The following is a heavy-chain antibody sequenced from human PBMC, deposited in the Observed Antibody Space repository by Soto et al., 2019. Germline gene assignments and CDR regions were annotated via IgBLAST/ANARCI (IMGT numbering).Heavy chain of an antibody. CDR2: ISGSGGST. D-gene: IGHD3-16*01. CDR1: GFAFSSYA. CDR3: AKDYRRDRYKFGGLPYY. Sequence: EVQLLESGGGLVQPGGSLRLSCTASGFAFSSYAMSWVRQPPGKGLELVSAISGSGGSTYYADSVKGRFTISVDNYKSTLELQIRSLSAEDTDVSYWAKDYRRDRYKFGGLPYYWGHGTLFTFSS. J-gene: IGHJ4*01. V-gene: IGHV3-23*01.